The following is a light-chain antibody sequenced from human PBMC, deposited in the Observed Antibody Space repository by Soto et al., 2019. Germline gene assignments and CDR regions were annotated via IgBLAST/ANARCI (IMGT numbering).Light chain of an antibody. V-gene: IGKV3-15*01. Sequence: EILVTQSPGTLSVSPGEKATLSSRASQSVSRNLAWYQQKPGQAPRLLISDASTRATGIPARFSGSVSGTEGTITVSSLKQEDCSVYYCQQYIKWPITFGQGTRLEIK. J-gene: IGKJ5*01. CDR1: QSVSRN. CDR3: QQYIKWPIT. CDR2: DAS.